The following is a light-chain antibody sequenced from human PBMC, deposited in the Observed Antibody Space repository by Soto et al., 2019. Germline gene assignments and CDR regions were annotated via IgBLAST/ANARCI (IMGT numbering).Light chain of an antibody. CDR2: DAS. V-gene: IGKV3-11*01. Sequence: EVGLTQSPATLSLSPGERATLSCRASENVRTFVDWYQQKPGQAPRLLIYDASNRATGIPARFSGSGSGTDFTLTISDLEPDDFAVYYCQQHSHWPPWTFGQGTRVEIQ. CDR3: QQHSHWPPWT. J-gene: IGKJ1*01. CDR1: ENVRTF.